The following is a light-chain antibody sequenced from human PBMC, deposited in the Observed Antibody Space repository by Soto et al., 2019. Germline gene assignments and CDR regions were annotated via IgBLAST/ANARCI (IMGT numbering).Light chain of an antibody. V-gene: IGLV2-14*01. J-gene: IGLJ3*02. CDR3: QSYASSLSGWV. CDR2: EDS. CDR1: SSDVGGYNY. Sequence: QSALTQPASVSGSPGQSITISCTGTSSDVGGYNYVSWYQQHPGKAPKLMIYEDSNRPSGVSNRFSGSKSGNTASLAITGLQAEDEADYYCQSYASSLSGWVFGGGTKLTVL.